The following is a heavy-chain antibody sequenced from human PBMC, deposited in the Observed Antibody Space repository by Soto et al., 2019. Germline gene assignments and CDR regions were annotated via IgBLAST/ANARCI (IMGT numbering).Heavy chain of an antibody. J-gene: IGHJ4*02. CDR1: GFIFRSYA. CDR2: ITYDGANG. D-gene: IGHD1-26*01. CDR3: ARAFSGSYPNFDY. Sequence: HPGGSLRLCCLASGFIFRSYAMHWVRQAPGKGLEWVAVITYDGANGYYADSVRGRFAISRDNSKSTLFLQMNSLRPEDTAVYYCARAFSGSYPNFDYWGQGTLVTVSS. V-gene: IGHV3-30*09.